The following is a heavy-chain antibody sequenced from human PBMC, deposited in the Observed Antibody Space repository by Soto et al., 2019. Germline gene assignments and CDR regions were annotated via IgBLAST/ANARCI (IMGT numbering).Heavy chain of an antibody. CDR1: GGSVTSVSYF. D-gene: IGHD4-17*01. CDR3: ARSLRGDYLYYFDF. V-gene: IGHV4-39*02. Sequence: SETLSLTCTVSGGSVTSVSYFWGWIRQPPGKGLEWIGSIYYTGSTYYSPSLKSRVTMSVDTSKNHFSLSLSSVTAADTAVYYCARSLRGDYLYYFDFWGQGALVTVSS. J-gene: IGHJ4*02. CDR2: IYYTGST.